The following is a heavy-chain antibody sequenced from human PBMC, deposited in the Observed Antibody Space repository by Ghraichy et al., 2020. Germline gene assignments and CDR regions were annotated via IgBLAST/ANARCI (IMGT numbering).Heavy chain of an antibody. J-gene: IGHJ6*02. CDR1: GFTFSSYW. V-gene: IGHV3-7*01. D-gene: IGHD1-14*01. Sequence: LSLTCAASGFTFSSYWMSWVRQAPGKGLEWVANIKQDGSEKYYVDSVKGRFTISRDNAKNSLYLQMNSLRAEDTAVYYCAREGSANPSNYYYYGMDVWGQGTTVTVSS. CDR3: AREGSANPSNYYYYGMDV. CDR2: IKQDGSEK.